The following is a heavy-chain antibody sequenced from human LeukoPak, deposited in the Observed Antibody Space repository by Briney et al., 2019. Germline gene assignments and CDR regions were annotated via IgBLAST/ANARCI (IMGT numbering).Heavy chain of an antibody. V-gene: IGHV3-30*02. Sequence: GGSLRLSGTASGFTFSNFGIHWVRQSPGKGLEWVAFIRRDGNDKFYSDSVKGRFTISRDNSKNTVYLQMNSLRAGDTAVYYCARKRSTTTTMDYCDYWGRGTLVTVSS. D-gene: IGHD1-26*01. CDR3: ARKRSTTTTMDYCDY. CDR2: IRRDGNDK. CDR1: GFTFSNFG. J-gene: IGHJ4*02.